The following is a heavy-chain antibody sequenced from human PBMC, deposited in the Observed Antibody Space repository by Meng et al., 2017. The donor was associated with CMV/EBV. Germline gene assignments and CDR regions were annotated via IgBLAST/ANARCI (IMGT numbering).Heavy chain of an antibody. J-gene: IGHJ5*02. CDR2: CNHTAST. CDR3: ARGTARTGYSSGWYNYTWFDP. V-gene: IGHV4-34*01. Sequence: IRARPRQLLECIRECNHTASTNYAPSLKSRVTISVDSSKTQFSLKLSSVSAADTPVYYCARGTARTGYSSGWYNYTWFDPWGQGTLVTVSS. D-gene: IGHD6-19*01.